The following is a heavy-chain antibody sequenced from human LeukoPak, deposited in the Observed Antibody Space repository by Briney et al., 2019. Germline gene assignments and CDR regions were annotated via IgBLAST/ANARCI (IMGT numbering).Heavy chain of an antibody. CDR1: GFTFSNYG. V-gene: IGHV3-23*01. D-gene: IGHD4-23*01. J-gene: IGHJ4*02. Sequence: SGGSLRLSCAASGFTFSNYGMNWVRQAPGKGLEWVSALSSSGGSTYYADSVKGRFTISRDNSKNTLYLQMSSLRAEDTAVYYCAKSGGGSTVVTPFDYWGQGTLVTVSS. CDR3: AKSGGGSTVVTPFDY. CDR2: LSSSGGST.